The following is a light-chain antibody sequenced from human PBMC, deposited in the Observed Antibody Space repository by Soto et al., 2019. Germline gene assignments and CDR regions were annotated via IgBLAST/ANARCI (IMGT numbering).Light chain of an antibody. J-gene: IGLJ2*01. CDR1: NIGRKN. Sequence: SYELTQPLSVSVALGQKARITCGGNNIGRKNVHWYQQKPGQAPVLVIYRDSNRPYGIPERFSGSNSGKTATLTISRAQAGDEADYYCQVWDSSTTVVFGGGTELTVL. CDR3: QVWDSSTTVV. CDR2: RDS. V-gene: IGLV3-9*01.